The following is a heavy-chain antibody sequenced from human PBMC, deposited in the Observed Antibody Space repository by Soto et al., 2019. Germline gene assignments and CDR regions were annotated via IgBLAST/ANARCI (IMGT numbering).Heavy chain of an antibody. D-gene: IGHD2-2*01. Sequence: SETLSLTCPVSGGSISSYYWSWIRQPSWKGLEWIVRIYTSGSTNYNPSLKSRVTMSVDTSKNQFSLNLSSVTAADTAVYYCARGEGYCPSTSCRFSSHFYYYGMDVWGQGTTVTVSS. V-gene: IGHV4-4*07. CDR2: IYTSGST. CDR3: ARGEGYCPSTSCRFSSHFYYYGMDV. J-gene: IGHJ6*02. CDR1: GGSISSYY.